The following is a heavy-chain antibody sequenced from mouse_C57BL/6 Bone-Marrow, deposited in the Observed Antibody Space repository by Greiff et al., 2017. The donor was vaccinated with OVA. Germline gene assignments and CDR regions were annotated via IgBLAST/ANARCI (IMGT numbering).Heavy chain of an antibody. CDR3: ARDLDYYYGSSYHY. Sequence: EVQLQQSGPGLVKPSQSLSLTCSVTGYSITSGYYWNWIRQFPGNKLEWMGYISYDGSNNYNPSLKNRISITRDPSKTQFFLKLNSVTTEDTATYYCARDLDYYYGSSYHYWGKGTTLTVSS. CDR1: GYSITSGYY. V-gene: IGHV3-6*01. CDR2: ISYDGSN. D-gene: IGHD1-1*01. J-gene: IGHJ2*01.